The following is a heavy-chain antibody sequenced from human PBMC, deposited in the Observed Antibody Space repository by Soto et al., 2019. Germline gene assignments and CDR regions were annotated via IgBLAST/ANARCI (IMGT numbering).Heavy chain of an antibody. V-gene: IGHV4-39*01. CDR3: ATSQKGYNWNYFDH. CDR2: IYYSGST. D-gene: IGHD1-20*01. CDR1: GGSISSSSYY. Sequence: SETLSLTCTVSGGSISSSSYYWGWIRQPPGKGLERIGSIYYSGSTYYNPSLKSRVSVSMDTSKNQFSLKVSGVSAADTAVYYCATSQKGYNWNYFDHWGQGALVTVSS. J-gene: IGHJ4*02.